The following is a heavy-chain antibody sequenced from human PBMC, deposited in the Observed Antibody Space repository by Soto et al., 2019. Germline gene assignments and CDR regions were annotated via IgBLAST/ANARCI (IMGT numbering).Heavy chain of an antibody. J-gene: IGHJ4*02. CDR3: ATHYDFWSGYPDY. Sequence: KAGGSLRLSCAASGFTFSDYYMSWIRQAPGKGLEWVSYISSSGSTIYYADSVKGRFTISRDNAKNSLYLQMNSLRAEDTAVYYCATHYDFWSGYPDYWGQGTLVTVSS. CDR1: GFTFSDYY. D-gene: IGHD3-3*01. V-gene: IGHV3-11*01. CDR2: ISSSGSTI.